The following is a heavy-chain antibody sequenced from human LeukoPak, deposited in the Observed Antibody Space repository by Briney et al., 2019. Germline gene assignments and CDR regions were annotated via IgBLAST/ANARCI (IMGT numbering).Heavy chain of an antibody. CDR2: ISYDGSSK. J-gene: IGHJ3*02. CDR3: ARELRTPYDILGRGNAFDI. CDR1: GFTFSTYA. V-gene: IGHV3-30*04. Sequence: GSLILSCAASGFTFSTYAMHWVRQAPGKGLEWVAVISYDGSSKYYADSVKGRFTISRDNSKNTLYLQMNSLRAEDTAVYYCARELRTPYDILGRGNAFDIWGQGTMVTVSS. D-gene: IGHD3-9*01.